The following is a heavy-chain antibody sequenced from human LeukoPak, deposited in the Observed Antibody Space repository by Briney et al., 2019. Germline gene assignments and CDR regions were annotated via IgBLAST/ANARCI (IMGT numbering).Heavy chain of an antibody. CDR1: GFTFSSYG. CDR3: TTMTHFDY. Sequence: GGSLRLSCAASGFTFSSYGMHWVRQAPGKGLEWVSSIGISSNKIYYADSVKGRFIISRDNAKNSVYLQMNSLRAEDSAVYYCTTMTHFDYWGQGILVTVSS. CDR2: IGISSNKI. J-gene: IGHJ4*02. V-gene: IGHV3-21*01.